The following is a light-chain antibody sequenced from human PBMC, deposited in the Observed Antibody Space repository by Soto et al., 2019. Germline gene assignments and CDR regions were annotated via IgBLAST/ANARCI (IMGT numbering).Light chain of an antibody. CDR2: DAS. CDR3: QQYGSSSWT. Sequence: ESVLTQSPGTLSLSPGERATLSCRASQSVSSSDLAWYQQKPGQAPRLLMYDASSRATGIPDRFSGSGSGTDFTLTISRLDPEDFAVYYCQQYGSSSWTFGQGTKVDI. CDR1: QSVSSSD. V-gene: IGKV3-20*01. J-gene: IGKJ1*01.